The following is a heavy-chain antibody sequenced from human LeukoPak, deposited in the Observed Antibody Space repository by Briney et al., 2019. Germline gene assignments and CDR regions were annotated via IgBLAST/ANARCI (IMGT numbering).Heavy chain of an antibody. D-gene: IGHD1-20*01. CDR1: GYTFTSYY. Sequence: GASVKVSCKASGYTFTSYYMHWVRQAPGQGLEWMGGIIPIFGTANYAQKFQGRVTITADKSTSTAYMELSSLRSEDTAVYYCARDNWNGREEEYNWFDPWGQGTLVTVSS. CDR2: IIPIFGTA. J-gene: IGHJ5*02. CDR3: ARDNWNGREEEYNWFDP. V-gene: IGHV1-69*06.